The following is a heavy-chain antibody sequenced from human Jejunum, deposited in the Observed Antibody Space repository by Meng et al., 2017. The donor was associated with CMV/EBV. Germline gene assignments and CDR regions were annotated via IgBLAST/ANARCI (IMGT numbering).Heavy chain of an antibody. Sequence: SGVCPYLGWIRRPPGKGLEWIVSIFYTGRAYSNPSLKSRVTISVDTSKNQFSLRVNSVTAADTAVYYCARGLTGPEYYYNAMDVWGQGTTVTVSS. CDR2: IFYTGRA. CDR3: ARGLTGPEYYYNAMDV. J-gene: IGHJ6*02. D-gene: IGHD4-11*01. CDR1: SGVCPY. V-gene: IGHV4-39*07.